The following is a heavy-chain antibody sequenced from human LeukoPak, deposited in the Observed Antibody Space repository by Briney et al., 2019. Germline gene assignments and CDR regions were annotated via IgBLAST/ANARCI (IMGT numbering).Heavy chain of an antibody. J-gene: IGHJ4*02. CDR2: IKQEGSEK. CDR1: GGSISSYY. Sequence: ETLSLTCTVSGGSISSYYWSWIRQPPGKGLEWVANIKQEGSEKYYVDSVKGRFTISRDNAKNSVYLQMNSLRAEDTAVYYCARAGGSGYDDYWGQGTLVTVSS. D-gene: IGHD5-12*01. V-gene: IGHV3-7*01. CDR3: ARAGGSGYDDY.